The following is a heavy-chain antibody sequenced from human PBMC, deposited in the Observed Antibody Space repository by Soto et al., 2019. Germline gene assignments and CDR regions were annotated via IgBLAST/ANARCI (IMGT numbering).Heavy chain of an antibody. Sequence: PSETLSLTCTVSGGSISSSSYYWGWIRQPPGKGLEWIGSIYYSGSTYYNPSLKSRVTISVDTSKNQFSLKLSSVTAADTAVYYCARHLLGYCTNGVCQKLDLNWFDPWGQGTLVTVSS. CDR3: ARHLLGYCTNGVCQKLDLNWFDP. D-gene: IGHD2-8*01. J-gene: IGHJ5*02. V-gene: IGHV4-39*01. CDR2: IYYSGST. CDR1: GGSISSSSYY.